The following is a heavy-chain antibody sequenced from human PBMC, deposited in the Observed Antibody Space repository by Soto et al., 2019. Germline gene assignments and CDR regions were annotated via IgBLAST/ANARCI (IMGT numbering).Heavy chain of an antibody. D-gene: IGHD6-13*01. Sequence: EVQLVESGGGLVKPGGSLRLSCAASGFTFSNSWFNWVRQAPGKGLGWVGRIKSKPDGETTDYAAPVKGRFTISRADSKSTLYLKMNSLKTQDTPVYYCTTDPWDSSTWDAFDIWGQGTMVIVSS. CDR2: IKSKPDGETT. CDR3: TTDPWDSSTWDAFDI. J-gene: IGHJ3*02. V-gene: IGHV3-15*07. CDR1: GFTFSNSW.